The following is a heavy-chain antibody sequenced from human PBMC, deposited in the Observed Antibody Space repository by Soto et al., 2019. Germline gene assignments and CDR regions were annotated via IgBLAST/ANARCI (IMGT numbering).Heavy chain of an antibody. CDR2: IIPIFGTA. D-gene: IGHD5-12*01. Sequence: GASVKVSCKASGGTFSSYAISWVRQAPGQGLEWMGGIIPIFGTANYAQKFQGRVTITADESTSTAYMELSSLRSEDTAVYYCARVVIVAVGSKNLDAFEIWGQGTMVTVSS. V-gene: IGHV1-69*13. CDR1: GGTFSSYA. J-gene: IGHJ3*02. CDR3: ARVVIVAVGSKNLDAFEI.